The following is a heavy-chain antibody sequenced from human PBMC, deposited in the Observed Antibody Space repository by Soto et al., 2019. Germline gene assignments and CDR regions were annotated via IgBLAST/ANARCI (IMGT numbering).Heavy chain of an antibody. Sequence: QVQLQESGPGLVKPSETMSLSCTVSGGSISSYYWSWFRQSPGKRMEWIGYVHHSWGSSYNPSLQSRVAISLATSKSQFSPKVTAVTATDTAVYCCARQGFGPLHGLVDVWGQGTTVTVSS. V-gene: IGHV4-59*08. J-gene: IGHJ6*02. D-gene: IGHD3-10*01. CDR1: GGSISSYY. CDR3: ARQGFGPLHGLVDV. CDR2: VHHSWGS.